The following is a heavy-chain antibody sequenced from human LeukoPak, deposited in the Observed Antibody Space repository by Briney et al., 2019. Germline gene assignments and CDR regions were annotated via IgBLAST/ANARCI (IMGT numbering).Heavy chain of an antibody. J-gene: IGHJ4*02. CDR3: ARQGYSSSWYPYYFDY. V-gene: IGHV1-69*13. CDR1: GGTFSSYA. Sequence: GASVKVSRKASGGTFSSYAISWVRQAPGQGLEWMGGIIPIFGTANYAQKFQGRVTITADESTSTAYMELSSLRSEDTAVYYCARQGYSSSWYPYYFDYWGQGTLVTVSS. D-gene: IGHD6-13*01. CDR2: IIPIFGTA.